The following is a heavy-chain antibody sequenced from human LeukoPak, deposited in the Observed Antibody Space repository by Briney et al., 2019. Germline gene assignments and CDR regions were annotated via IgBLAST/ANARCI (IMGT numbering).Heavy chain of an antibody. V-gene: IGHV1-3*01. CDR3: ARDPDENDYYYYGMDV. D-gene: IGHD1-1*01. CDR2: INAGNGNT. CDR1: GYTFTSYA. Sequence: ASVKVSCKASGYTFTSYAIHWVRQAPGQRLEWMGWINAGNGNTKYSQKFQGRVTITRDTSASTAYMELSSLRSEDTAVYYCARDPDENDYYYYGMDVWGQGTTVTVSS. J-gene: IGHJ6*02.